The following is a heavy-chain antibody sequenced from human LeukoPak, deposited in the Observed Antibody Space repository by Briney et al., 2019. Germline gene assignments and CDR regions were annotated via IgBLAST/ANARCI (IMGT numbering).Heavy chain of an antibody. CDR3: AGEGTAGTNPNWFDP. CDR1: GGSISGYY. Sequence: PSETLSLTCTVSGGSISGYYWSWIRQPPGKGLEWIGYISYSGSTNFNPSLKSRVTISVDTSKNQFSLKLSSVTAADTAVYYCAGEGTAGTNPNWFDPWGQGTLVTVSS. V-gene: IGHV4-59*01. CDR2: ISYSGST. J-gene: IGHJ5*02. D-gene: IGHD1-1*01.